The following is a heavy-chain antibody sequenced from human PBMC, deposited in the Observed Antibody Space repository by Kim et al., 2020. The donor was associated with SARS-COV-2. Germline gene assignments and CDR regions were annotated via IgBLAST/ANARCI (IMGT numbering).Heavy chain of an antibody. J-gene: IGHJ4*02. D-gene: IGHD5-18*01. CDR3: VNVDARGYSYDYNY. CDR1: GFPFSNYA. Sequence: GGSLRLSCSASGFPFSNYAMHWVRQAPGSGLEYSSAISSDGGATYYADSVKGRFSISRDNSKNTLYLQMSSLRTEDTAVYYCVNVDARGYSYDYNYWGQGTMVTVSS. V-gene: IGHV3-64*03. CDR2: ISSDGGAT.